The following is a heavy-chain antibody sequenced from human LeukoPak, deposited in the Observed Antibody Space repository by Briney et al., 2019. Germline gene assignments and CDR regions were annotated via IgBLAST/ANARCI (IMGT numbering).Heavy chain of an antibody. D-gene: IGHD2/OR15-2a*01. V-gene: IGHV3-48*01. CDR3: ARDLGVVSHYYFDY. CDR2: ISSSSSTI. Sequence: GGSLSLSCAASGFTFSSYSMNWVRQAPGKGLEWVSYISSSSSTIYYADSVKGRFTISRDNAKNSLYLQMNSLRAEDTAVYYCARDLGVVSHYYFDYWGQGTLVTVSS. J-gene: IGHJ4*02. CDR1: GFTFSSYS.